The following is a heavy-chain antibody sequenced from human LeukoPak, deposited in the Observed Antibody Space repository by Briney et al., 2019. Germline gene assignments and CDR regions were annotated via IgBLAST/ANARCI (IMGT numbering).Heavy chain of an antibody. CDR2: IYNSGST. V-gene: IGHV4-59*01. J-gene: IGHJ4*02. CDR1: DGSISNYF. D-gene: IGHD6-6*01. CDR3: ARVSGQLACSD. Sequence: PSETLSLTCTVFDGSISNYFWSWIRQPPGKGLEWIGYIYNSGSTYYNPSLKSRVTISVDTSKNQFSLGLTSVTAADTAVYYCARVSGQLACSDWGQGTLVTVSS.